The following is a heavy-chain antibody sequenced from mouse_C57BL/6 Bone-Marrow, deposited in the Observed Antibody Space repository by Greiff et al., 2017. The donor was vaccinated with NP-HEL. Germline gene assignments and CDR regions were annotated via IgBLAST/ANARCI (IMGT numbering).Heavy chain of an antibody. CDR1: GFSFNTYA. J-gene: IGHJ1*03. D-gene: IGHD2-1*01. CDR2: IRSKSNNYAT. V-gene: IGHV10-1*01. CDR3: VRHGLLYQYFDV. Sequence: DVKLEESGGGLVQPKGSLKLSCAASGFSFNTYAMNWVRQAPGKGLEWVARIRSKSNNYATYYSESVKDRFTISRDDSESMLYLQMNNLKTEDTAMYYCVRHGLLYQYFDVWGTGTTVTVSS.